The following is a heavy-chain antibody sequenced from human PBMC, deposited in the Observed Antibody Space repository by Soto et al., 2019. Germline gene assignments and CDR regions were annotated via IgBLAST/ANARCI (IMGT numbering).Heavy chain of an antibody. CDR1: GFTFTSYS. V-gene: IGHV3-48*01. J-gene: IGHJ6*03. Sequence: GGSLRLSCAASGFTFTSYSMNWVRQAPGKGLEWISYISSSSSSIYYADSVKGRFTISRDNAKNSLYLQMNSLRAEDTAVYYCARSTTVTTSYYYYYYYMDVCGKGTTVTVSS. CDR2: ISSSSSSI. CDR3: ARSTTVTTSYYYYYYYMDV. D-gene: IGHD4-17*01.